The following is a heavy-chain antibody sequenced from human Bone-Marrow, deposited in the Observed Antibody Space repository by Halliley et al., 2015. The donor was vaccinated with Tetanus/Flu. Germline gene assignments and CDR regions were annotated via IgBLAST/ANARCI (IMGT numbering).Heavy chain of an antibody. V-gene: IGHV4-4*02. D-gene: IGHD3-3*01. CDR3: VANGFYSLDY. CDR2: VYHSGST. J-gene: IGHJ4*02. Sequence: KGLGGIGEVYHSGSTKSNPALKSRVTISMANPKSHFSLTLTSVTAADTAVYYCVANGFYSLDYWGQGTLVSVSS.